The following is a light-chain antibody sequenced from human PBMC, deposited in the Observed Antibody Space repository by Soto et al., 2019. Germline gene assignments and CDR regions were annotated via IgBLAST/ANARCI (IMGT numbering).Light chain of an antibody. J-gene: IGKJ2*01. CDR3: QQYGSSPRGYT. CDR2: GAS. V-gene: IGKV3-20*01. Sequence: EIVLTQSPGTLSLSPGERATLSCRASQSVSSSYLAWYQQKPGQAPRLLIYGASSRATGIPDRVSGSGSGTDVPLTISRLEPEDFAVYYCQQYGSSPRGYTFGQGTKLEIK. CDR1: QSVSSSY.